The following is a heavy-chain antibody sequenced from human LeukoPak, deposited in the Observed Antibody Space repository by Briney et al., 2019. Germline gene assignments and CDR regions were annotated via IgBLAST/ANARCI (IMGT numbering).Heavy chain of an antibody. Sequence: GGSLRLSCAASGFTFSSYAMSWVRQAPGKGLEWVSGISGSGGSTYYADSVKGRFTISRDNSKNTLYLQMNSLRAEDTAVYYCAKGLGYCSSTSCYNPDYYYYYGMDVWGQGTTVTVSS. CDR1: GFTFSSYA. D-gene: IGHD2-2*02. CDR3: AKGLGYCSSTSCYNPDYYYYYGMDV. CDR2: ISGSGGST. V-gene: IGHV3-23*01. J-gene: IGHJ6*02.